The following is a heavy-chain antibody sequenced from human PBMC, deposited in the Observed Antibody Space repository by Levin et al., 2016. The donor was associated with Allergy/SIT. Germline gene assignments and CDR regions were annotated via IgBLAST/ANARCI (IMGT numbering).Heavy chain of an antibody. CDR3: AKGGGGPYYDILTGYPDY. Sequence: WIRQPPGKGLEWVSAISGSGGSTYYADSVKGRFTISRDNSKNTLYLQMNSLRAEDTAVYYCAKGGGGPYYDILTGYPDYWGQGTTVTVSS. V-gene: IGHV3-23*01. D-gene: IGHD3-9*01. J-gene: IGHJ4*03. CDR2: ISGSGGST.